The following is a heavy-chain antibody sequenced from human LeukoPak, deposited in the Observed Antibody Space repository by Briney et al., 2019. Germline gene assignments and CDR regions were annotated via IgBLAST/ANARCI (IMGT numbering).Heavy chain of an antibody. Sequence: GGSLRLSCVASGFTFCNYAMTWVRQAPGGGLEWVSAIRGSDENTYYADSVRGRFTISRDISKNTLYLQLTSLRAEDTAMYYCAKDSRGSSVRVFDYWAQGTLVIVST. J-gene: IGHJ4*02. CDR3: AKDSRGSSVRVFDY. CDR1: GFTFCNYA. CDR2: IRGSDENT. D-gene: IGHD5/OR15-5a*01. V-gene: IGHV3-23*01.